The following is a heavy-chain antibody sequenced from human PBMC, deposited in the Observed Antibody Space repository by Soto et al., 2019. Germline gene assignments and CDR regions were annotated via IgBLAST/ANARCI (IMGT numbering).Heavy chain of an antibody. Sequence: SQTLSLTCSISGDSVSSNSAAWNWIRQSPSRGLEWLGRTYYRSKWYNDYAVSVKSRITINPDTSKNQFSLQLNSVTPEDTAVYYCARVAAPQDMVVVPDADVFDIWGQGTMVTVSS. D-gene: IGHD2-2*01. V-gene: IGHV6-1*01. CDR3: ARVAAPQDMVVVPDADVFDI. CDR2: TYYRSKWYN. CDR1: GDSVSSNSAA. J-gene: IGHJ3*02.